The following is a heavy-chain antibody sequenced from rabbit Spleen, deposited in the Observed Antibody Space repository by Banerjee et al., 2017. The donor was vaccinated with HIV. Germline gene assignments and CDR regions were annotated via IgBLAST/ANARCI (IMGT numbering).Heavy chain of an antibody. J-gene: IGHJ6*01. CDR2: INVGSSDNT. CDR3: ARDTGSSFSSYGMDL. D-gene: IGHD8-1*01. V-gene: IGHV1S40*01. CDR1: GFSLSSYY. Sequence: QSLEESGGDLVKPGASLTLTCTASGFSLSSYYMSWVRQAPGKGLEWIACINVGSSDNTYYASWAKGRFTVSKTSSTTVTLQMTSLTAADTATYFCARDTGSSFSSYGMDLWGQGTLVTVS.